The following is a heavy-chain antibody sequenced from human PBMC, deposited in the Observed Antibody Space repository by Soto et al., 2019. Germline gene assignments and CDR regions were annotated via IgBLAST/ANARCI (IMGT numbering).Heavy chain of an antibody. CDR3: ARDESYYGKLGMDA. CDR1: GFTFSSYA. CDR2: ISYDGSNK. V-gene: IGHV3-30-3*01. D-gene: IGHD3-10*01. Sequence: PGGSLRLSCAASGFTFSSYAMHWVRQAPGKGLEWVAVISYDGSNKYYADSVKGRFTISRDNSKNTLYLQMNSLRAEETAVYYCARDESYYGKLGMDAWGQGTTVTVSS. J-gene: IGHJ6*02.